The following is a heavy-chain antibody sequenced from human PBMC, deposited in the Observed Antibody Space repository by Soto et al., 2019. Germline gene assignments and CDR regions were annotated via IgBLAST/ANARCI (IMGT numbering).Heavy chain of an antibody. CDR3: ARVRGGAFDI. CDR1: GGSISSYY. CDR2: IYYSGST. D-gene: IGHD3-10*01. Sequence: ASEALSLTCTVSGGSISSYYWSWIRQPPGKGLEWIGYIYYSGSTNYNPSLKSRVTISVDTSKNQFSLKLSSVTAADTAVYYCARVRGGAFDIWGQGTMVTVSS. V-gene: IGHV4-59*01. J-gene: IGHJ3*02.